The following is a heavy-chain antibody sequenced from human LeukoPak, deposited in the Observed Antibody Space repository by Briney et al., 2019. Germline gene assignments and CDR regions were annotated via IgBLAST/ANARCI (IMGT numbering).Heavy chain of an antibody. CDR2: ISYDGSNI. V-gene: IGHV3-30*04. D-gene: IGHD5-18*01. Sequence: GGSLRLSCAASGFTFGSYAFHWVRQAPGKGLEWVAIISYDGSNIYYVDSVKGRFTISRDESKKTLYLQMNSLSAEDTAVYYCARSNGYTYGLLDFWGQGALVTVSS. J-gene: IGHJ4*02. CDR3: ARSNGYTYGLLDF. CDR1: GFTFGSYA.